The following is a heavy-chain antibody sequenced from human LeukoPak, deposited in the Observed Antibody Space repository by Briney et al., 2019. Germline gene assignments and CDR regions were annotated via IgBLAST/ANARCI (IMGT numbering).Heavy chain of an antibody. V-gene: IGHV4-34*01. Sequence: SETLSLTCAVYGGSFRGYYWSWIRQPPGKGLEWIGEINHSGSTNYNPSLKSRVTISVDTSKNQFSLKLSSVTAADTAVYYCARDMRRGPDAFDIWGQGTMVTVSS. J-gene: IGHJ3*02. CDR1: GGSFRGYY. CDR3: ARDMRRGPDAFDI. CDR2: INHSGST. D-gene: IGHD3-16*01.